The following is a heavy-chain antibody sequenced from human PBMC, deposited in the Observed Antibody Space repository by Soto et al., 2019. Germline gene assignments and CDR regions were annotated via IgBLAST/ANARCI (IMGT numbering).Heavy chain of an antibody. CDR2: ISYDGSNK. D-gene: IGHD6-6*01. J-gene: IGHJ6*02. CDR1: GFTFSSYG. CDR3: AKDPRVSPYYYYGMDV. Sequence: GGSLRLSCAASGFTFSSYGMHWVRQAPGKGLEWVAVISYDGSNKYYADSVKGRFTISRDNSKNTLYLQMNSLRAEDTAVYYCAKDPRVSPYYYYGMDVWGQGTTVTVSS. V-gene: IGHV3-30*18.